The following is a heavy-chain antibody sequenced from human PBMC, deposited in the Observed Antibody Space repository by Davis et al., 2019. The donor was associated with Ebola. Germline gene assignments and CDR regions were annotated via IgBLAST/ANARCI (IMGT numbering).Heavy chain of an antibody. Sequence: GESLKISCAASGFTFSSYGMHWVRQAPGKGLEWVAVIWYDGSNKYYADSVKGRFTISRDNSKNTLYLQMNSLRAEDTAMYYCARRPGYSSGWYPDYWGQGTLVTVSS. D-gene: IGHD6-19*01. V-gene: IGHV3-33*01. CDR2: IWYDGSNK. J-gene: IGHJ4*02. CDR1: GFTFSSYG. CDR3: ARRPGYSSGWYPDY.